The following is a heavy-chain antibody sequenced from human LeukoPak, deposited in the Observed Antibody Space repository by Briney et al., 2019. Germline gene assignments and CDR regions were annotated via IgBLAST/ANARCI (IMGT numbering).Heavy chain of an antibody. Sequence: SETLSLTCTVSGGSISSSSYYWGWIRQPPGKGLEWIASVYYTGSTYYNPSLKSRVTISVDTTKNQFSLKLSSVTAADTAVYYCARDVLWFGEHFDFWGQGTLVTVSS. D-gene: IGHD3-10*01. V-gene: IGHV4-39*07. CDR2: VYYTGST. CDR1: GGSISSSSYY. J-gene: IGHJ4*02. CDR3: ARDVLWFGEHFDF.